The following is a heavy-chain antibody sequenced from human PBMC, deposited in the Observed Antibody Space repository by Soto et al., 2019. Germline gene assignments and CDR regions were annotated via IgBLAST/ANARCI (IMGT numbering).Heavy chain of an antibody. CDR2: INHSGST. CDR1: GGSFGGYY. V-gene: IGHV4-34*01. Sequence: PAETLSLTCAVYGGSFGGYYWSWIRQPPGKGLEWIGEINHSGSTNYNPSLKSRVTISVDTSKNQFSLKLSSVTAADTAVYYCARAPMGYYYDSSGYYKAYYFDYWGQGTLVTVSS. J-gene: IGHJ4*02. D-gene: IGHD3-22*01. CDR3: ARAPMGYYYDSSGYYKAYYFDY.